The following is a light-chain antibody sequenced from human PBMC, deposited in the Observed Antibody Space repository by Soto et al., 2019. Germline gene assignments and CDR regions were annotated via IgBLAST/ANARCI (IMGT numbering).Light chain of an antibody. J-gene: IGLJ3*02. Sequence: QSVLTQPPSASATPGQRVTICCSGSSSNIARRSVYWYQQLPGTAPKLLMYSSDLRPSGVPDRFSGSKSGTTASLAISGVQSEDAADYYCLTWDHSLNGWVFGGGTKLTVL. CDR3: LTWDHSLNGWV. CDR2: SSD. V-gene: IGLV1-44*01. CDR1: SSNIARRS.